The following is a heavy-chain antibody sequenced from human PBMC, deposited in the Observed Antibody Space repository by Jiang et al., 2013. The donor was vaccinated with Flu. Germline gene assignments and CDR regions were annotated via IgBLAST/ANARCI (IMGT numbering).Heavy chain of an antibody. D-gene: IGHD2-2*02. CDR3: AKGWGDIVVVPAAIRYDY. V-gene: IGHV3-23*01. CDR2: ISGSGGST. Sequence: EVQLLESGGGLVQPGGSLRLSCAASGFTFSSYAMSWVRQAPGKGLEWVSAISGSGGSTYYADSVKGRFTISRDNSKNTLYLQMNSLRAEDTAVYYCAKGWGDIVVVPAAIRYDYWGQGTWSPSPQ. J-gene: IGHJ4*02. CDR1: GFTFSSYA.